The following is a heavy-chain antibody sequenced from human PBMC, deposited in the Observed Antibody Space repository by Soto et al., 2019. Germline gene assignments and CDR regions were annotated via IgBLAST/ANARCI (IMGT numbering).Heavy chain of an antibody. V-gene: IGHV4-34*01. CDR1: GGSFSGYY. CDR3: ARILQSPFGYYYYGMDG. J-gene: IGHJ6*02. Sequence: PSETLSLTCAVYGGSFSGYYWSWIRQPPGKGLEWIGEINHSGSTNYNPSLKSRVTISVDTSKNQFSLKLSSVTAADTAVYYCARILQSPFGYYYYGMDGWGQGTTVTVSS. D-gene: IGHD4-4*01. CDR2: INHSGST.